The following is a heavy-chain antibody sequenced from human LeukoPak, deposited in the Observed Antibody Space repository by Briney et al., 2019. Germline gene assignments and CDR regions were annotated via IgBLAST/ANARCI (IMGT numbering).Heavy chain of an antibody. CDR2: SIPIFGTA. V-gene: IGHV1-69*05. CDR1: GGTFSSYA. CDR3: AREYYYYSSGYYPWFDP. Sequence: SVKVSCKASGGTFSSYAISWVRQAPGQGLEWMGGSIPIFGTANYAQKFQGRVTITTDESTSTAYMELSSLRSEDTAVYYCAREYYYYSSGYYPWFDPWGQGTLVTVSS. J-gene: IGHJ5*02. D-gene: IGHD3-22*01.